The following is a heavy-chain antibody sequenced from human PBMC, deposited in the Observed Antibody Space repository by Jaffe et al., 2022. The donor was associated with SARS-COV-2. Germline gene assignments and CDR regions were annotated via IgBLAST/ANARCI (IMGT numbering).Heavy chain of an antibody. CDR3: ARPSSGWRYYFDY. CDR1: GFTFSSYA. Sequence: QVQLVESGGGVVQPGRSLRLSCAASGFTFSSYAMHWVRQAPGKGLEWVAVISYDGSNKYYADSVKGRFTISRDNSKNTLYLQMNSLRAEDTAVYYCARPSSGWRYYFDYWGQGTLVTVSS. J-gene: IGHJ4*02. CDR2: ISYDGSNK. V-gene: IGHV3-30*04. D-gene: IGHD3-22*01.